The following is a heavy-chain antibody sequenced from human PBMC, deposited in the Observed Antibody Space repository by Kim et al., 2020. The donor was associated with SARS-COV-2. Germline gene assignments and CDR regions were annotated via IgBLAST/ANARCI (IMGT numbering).Heavy chain of an antibody. D-gene: IGHD2-21*02. J-gene: IGHJ4*02. CDR3: ARAYSFGDPLDY. Sequence: TYAQKFQGRVTLTRDTSTTTVYMELSSLRSDDTAVYYCARAYSFGDPLDYWGQGTLLTVSS. V-gene: IGHV1-46*01.